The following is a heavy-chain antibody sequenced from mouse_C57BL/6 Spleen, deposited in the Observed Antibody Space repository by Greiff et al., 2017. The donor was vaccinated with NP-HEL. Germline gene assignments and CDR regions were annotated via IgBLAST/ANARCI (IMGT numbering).Heavy chain of an antibody. CDR3: AREGSSYYYAMDY. D-gene: IGHD3-3*01. CDR2: IWSDGST. V-gene: IGHV2-6*03. Sequence: VKLQESGPGLVAPSQSLSITCTVSGFSLTSYGVHWVRQPPGKGLEWLVVIWSDGSTTYNSALKSRLSISKDNSKSQVFLKMNSLQTDDTAMYYCAREGSSYYYAMDYWGQGTSVTVSS. J-gene: IGHJ4*01. CDR1: GFSLTSYG.